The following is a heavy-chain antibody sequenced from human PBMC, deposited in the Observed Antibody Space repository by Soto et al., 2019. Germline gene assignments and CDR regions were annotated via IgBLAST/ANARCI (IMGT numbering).Heavy chain of an antibody. V-gene: IGHV4-34*01. CDR2: INHSGST. D-gene: IGHD3-16*02. CDR1: GGSFSGYY. Sequence: SETLSLTCAVYGGSFSGYYWSWIRQPPGKGLEWIGEINHSGSTNYNPSLKSRVTISVDTSKNQFSLKLSSVTAADTAVYYCARREQITFGGVIAKGGFDYWGQGTLVTVSS. J-gene: IGHJ4*02. CDR3: ARREQITFGGVIAKGGFDY.